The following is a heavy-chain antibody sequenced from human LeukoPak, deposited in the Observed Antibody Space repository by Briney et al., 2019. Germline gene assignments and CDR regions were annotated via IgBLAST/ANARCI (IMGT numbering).Heavy chain of an antibody. D-gene: IGHD4-17*01. CDR2: IYYSGST. Sequence: SETLSLTCIVSGGSINSRSHYWGWIRQPPGKGLEWIGNIYYSGSTYYNPSLKSRVTISIDTSKNQFSLKLSSVTATDTAVYYCASGYGDYPTIRWGQGTLVTVSS. CDR3: ASGYGDYPTIR. J-gene: IGHJ4*02. CDR1: GGSINSRSHY. V-gene: IGHV4-39*01.